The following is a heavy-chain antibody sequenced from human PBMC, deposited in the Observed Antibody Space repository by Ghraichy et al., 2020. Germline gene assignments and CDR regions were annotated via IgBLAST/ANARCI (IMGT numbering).Heavy chain of an antibody. D-gene: IGHD4-23*01. CDR1: GFPFSYYS. V-gene: IGHV3-48*02. J-gene: IGHJ6*02. CDR3: ARGSRVVRFYYYDGMDV. CDR2: ITSSSRTI. Sequence: GESLNISCVGSGFPFSYYSMNWVRQSPGKGLEWVSYITSSSRTIFYADSVKGRFTISRDNAQNSLYLQMNSLRDEDTAIYYCARGSRVVRFYYYDGMDVWGQGTTVTVSS.